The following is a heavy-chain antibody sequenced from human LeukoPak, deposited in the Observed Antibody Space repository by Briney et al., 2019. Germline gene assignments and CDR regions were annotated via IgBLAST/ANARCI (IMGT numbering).Heavy chain of an antibody. J-gene: IGHJ4*02. CDR1: GFTFRNYA. CDR2: ISYDGSNK. Sequence: GGSLRLSCTASGFTFRNYAFHWVRQVPGKGLEWVAVISYDGSNKYYADSVKGRFTISRDSSKNTLFLQMNSLRAEDTAVYYCSRSAYYDGSGNYYDYWGQGTLVTVSS. CDR3: SRSAYYDGSGNYYDY. D-gene: IGHD3-22*01. V-gene: IGHV3-30-3*01.